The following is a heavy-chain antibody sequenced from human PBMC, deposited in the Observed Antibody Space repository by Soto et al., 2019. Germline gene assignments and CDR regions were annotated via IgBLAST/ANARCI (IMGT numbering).Heavy chain of an antibody. Sequence: PGGSLRLSCAASGFTFSSYEMNWVRQAPGKGLEWVSYISSSGSTIYYADSVKGRFTISRDNAKNSLYLQMNSLRAEDTAVYYCARDLRGNPYYYYGMDVWGQGTTVTVSS. CDR2: ISSSGSTI. CDR1: GFTFSSYE. CDR3: ARDLRGNPYYYYGMDV. D-gene: IGHD1-1*01. V-gene: IGHV3-48*03. J-gene: IGHJ6*02.